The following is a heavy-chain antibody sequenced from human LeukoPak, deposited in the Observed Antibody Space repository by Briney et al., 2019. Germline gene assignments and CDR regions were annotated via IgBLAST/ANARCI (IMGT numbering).Heavy chain of an antibody. CDR3: AREVACSSTSCYSVDP. D-gene: IGHD2-2*01. CDR1: GGSFSGYY. V-gene: IGHV4-34*01. Sequence: SETLSLTCAVYGGSFSGYYWSWIRQPPGKGLEWIGEINHSGSTNYNPSLESRVTISVDTSKNQFSPKLSSVTAADTAVYYCAREVACSSTSCYSVDPWGQGTLVTVSS. CDR2: INHSGST. J-gene: IGHJ5*02.